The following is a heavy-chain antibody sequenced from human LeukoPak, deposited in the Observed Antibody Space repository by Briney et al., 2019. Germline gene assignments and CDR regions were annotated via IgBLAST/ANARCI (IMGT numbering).Heavy chain of an antibody. J-gene: IGHJ4*02. Sequence: GGSPRLFCAASGLTFSSYGMHWVRQAPGKGREWLAVMSFDGRNTHYADSVKGRFTVSRDNSKNTLYVQMTCQRADDAGVYFCAREAAGYSGGWPEYWGQGTLVTVSS. V-gene: IGHV3-30*03. CDR1: GLTFSSYG. CDR2: MSFDGRNT. CDR3: AREAAGYSGGWPEY. D-gene: IGHD6-19*01.